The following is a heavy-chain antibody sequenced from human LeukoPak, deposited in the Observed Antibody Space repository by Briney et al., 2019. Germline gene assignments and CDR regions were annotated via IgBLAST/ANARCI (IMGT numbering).Heavy chain of an antibody. V-gene: IGHV1-46*01. CDR2: INPSGGST. J-gene: IGHJ4*02. CDR3: ARGPGYYDSSGYYYF. CDR1: GYTFTSYY. Sequence: ASVKVSCKASGYTFTSYYMHWVRQAPGQGLEWMGVINPSGGSTSYAQKFQGRVTMTRDMSTSTVYMELSSLRSEDTAVCYCARGPGYYDSSGYYYFWGQGTLVTVSS. D-gene: IGHD3-22*01.